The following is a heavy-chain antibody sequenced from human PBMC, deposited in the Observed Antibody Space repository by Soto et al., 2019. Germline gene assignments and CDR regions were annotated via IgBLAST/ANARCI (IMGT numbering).Heavy chain of an antibody. CDR3: ARSHSPIAVAVQFDY. J-gene: IGHJ4*02. Sequence: SETLSLTCTVSGGSISSYYWSWIRQPPGKGLEWIGYIYYSGSTNYNPSLKSRVTISVDTSKNQFSLKLSSVTAADTAVYYCARSHSPIAVAVQFDYWGQGTLVTVSS. CDR1: GGSISSYY. CDR2: IYYSGST. V-gene: IGHV4-59*01. D-gene: IGHD6-19*01.